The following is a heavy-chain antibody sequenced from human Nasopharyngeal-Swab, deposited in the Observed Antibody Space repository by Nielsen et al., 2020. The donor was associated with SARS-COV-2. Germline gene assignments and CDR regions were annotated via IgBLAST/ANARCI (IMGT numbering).Heavy chain of an antibody. J-gene: IGHJ5*02. Sequence: SGPTLVKPPETLRLTCTFSGFSLSTSGVGVGWIRQPPGKALEWLALIYWDDDKRYSPSLKSRLTITKDTSKNQVVLTMTNMDPVDTATYYCAHRGIAVASGWFDPWGQGTLVTVSS. CDR1: GFSLSTSGVG. CDR3: AHRGIAVASGWFDP. V-gene: IGHV2-5*02. CDR2: IYWDDDK. D-gene: IGHD6-19*01.